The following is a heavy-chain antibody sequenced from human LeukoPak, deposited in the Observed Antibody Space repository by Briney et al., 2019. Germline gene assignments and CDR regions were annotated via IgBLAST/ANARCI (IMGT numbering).Heavy chain of an antibody. CDR2: VHASGTT. V-gene: IGHV4-4*07. D-gene: IGHD5-18*01. Sequence: SETLSLTCTVSGVSISSYHWSWIRQPAGKGLEWIGRVHASGTTNYNPSLKSRVTMSVDTSKNHSSLMLTSVTAADTALYYCARDGLYSQGYSYFDYWGQGTLVTVSS. CDR3: ARDGLYSQGYSYFDY. CDR1: GVSISSYH. J-gene: IGHJ4*02.